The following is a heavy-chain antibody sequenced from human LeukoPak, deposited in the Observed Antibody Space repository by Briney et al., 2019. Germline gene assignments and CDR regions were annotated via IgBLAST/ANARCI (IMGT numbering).Heavy chain of an antibody. CDR3: AKDTSAKGSGWNDAFDI. CDR2: ISYDGSNK. V-gene: IGHV3-30*18. CDR1: GFTFSSYG. D-gene: IGHD6-19*01. Sequence: GRSLRLSCAASGFTFSSYGMHWVRQAPGKGLEWVAVISYDGSNKYYADSVKGRFTISRDNSKNTLYLQMNSLRAEDTAVYYCAKDTSAKGSGWNDAFDIWGQGTMVTVSS. J-gene: IGHJ3*02.